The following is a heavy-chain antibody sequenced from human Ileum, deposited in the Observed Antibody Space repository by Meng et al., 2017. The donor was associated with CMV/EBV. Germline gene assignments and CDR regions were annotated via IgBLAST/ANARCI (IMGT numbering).Heavy chain of an antibody. CDR2: IRHDASFR. V-gene: IGHV3-30*02. J-gene: IGHJ4*02. Sequence: GESLKISCAGSGFTFSTYAMHWVRQAPGKGLEWVTFIRHDASFRQYIDSVKGRFNISREDSKNTLYLQMNSLKTEDTAVYYCGGGMYYDFWSALGYFDYWGQGTLVTVSS. CDR3: GGGMYYDFWSALGYFDY. D-gene: IGHD3-3*01. CDR1: GFTFSTYA.